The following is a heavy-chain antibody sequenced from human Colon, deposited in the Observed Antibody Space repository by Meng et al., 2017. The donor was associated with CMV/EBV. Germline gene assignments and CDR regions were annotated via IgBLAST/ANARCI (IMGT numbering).Heavy chain of an antibody. V-gene: IGHV4-39*07. CDR2: IYYTGST. J-gene: IGHJ4*02. D-gene: IGHD2-2*03. Sequence: SETLSLTCTVSGGSISTNPHFWDWIRQPPGQGLEWIASIYYTGSTSFNPSLNSRVTISIDTSKNLFSLKLASVTAADTAVYYCARGGYCSSTSCYRSFNYWGQGTLVTVSS. CDR3: ARGGYCSSTSCYRSFNY. CDR1: GGSISTNPHF.